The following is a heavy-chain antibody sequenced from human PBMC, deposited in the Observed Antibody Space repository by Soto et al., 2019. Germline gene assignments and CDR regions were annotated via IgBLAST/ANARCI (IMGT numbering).Heavy chain of an antibody. J-gene: IGHJ5*02. CDR3: ARENYDFWSGYYPNNWFDP. CDR2: IYHSGST. CDR1: GGSISSGGYS. Sequence: SETLSLTCAVSGGSISSGGYSWSWIRQPPGKGLEWIGYIYHSGSTYYNPSLKSRVTISVDTSKNQFSLKLSSVTAAATAVYYCARENYDFWSGYYPNNWFDPWGQGTLVTVSS. D-gene: IGHD3-3*01. V-gene: IGHV4-30-2*01.